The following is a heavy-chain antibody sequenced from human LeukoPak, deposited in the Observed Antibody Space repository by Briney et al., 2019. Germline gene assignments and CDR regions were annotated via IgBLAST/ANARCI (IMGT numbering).Heavy chain of an antibody. V-gene: IGHV4-59*01. J-gene: IGHJ3*01. Sequence: SETLSLTCTVSGGSMRRYYSSWIRQPPRKGMEWLGYIFYSGGTHYNPSLKSRVTISGGTSKTQFSLKLSSVTAADTAVYYCARARSSGSHRVVNAFDVWGQGTMVTVSS. D-gene: IGHD1-26*01. CDR1: GGSMRRYY. CDR2: IFYSGGT. CDR3: ARARSSGSHRVVNAFDV.